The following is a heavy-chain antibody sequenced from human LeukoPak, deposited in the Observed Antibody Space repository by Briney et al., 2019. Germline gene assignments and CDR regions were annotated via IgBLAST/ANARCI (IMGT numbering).Heavy chain of an antibody. CDR1: GYTFTSYW. Sequence: GESLKISCKGSGYTFTSYWIGWVRQMPGKGLEWMGIIYPGDSDTGYSPSFQGQVAISADKSITTAYLQWSSLKASDTAIYYCVRQRDNYAFDYWGQGTLVTVSS. CDR3: VRQRDNYAFDY. CDR2: IYPGDSDT. V-gene: IGHV5-51*01. D-gene: IGHD4-11*01. J-gene: IGHJ4*02.